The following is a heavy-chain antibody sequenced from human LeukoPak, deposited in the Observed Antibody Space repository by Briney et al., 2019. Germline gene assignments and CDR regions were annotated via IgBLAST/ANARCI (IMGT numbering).Heavy chain of an antibody. CDR2: ISVYNGNT. Sequence: ASVKVSCRASGYTFTNFGLNWVRQAPGQRPEWMGWISVYNGNTNYAQKFQGRVTMTADTSTNTAYLVLRSLTSDDTAVYYCASGAGSDGRDWFDPWGQGTLVTVSS. CDR3: ASGAGSDGRDWFDP. J-gene: IGHJ5*02. D-gene: IGHD5-24*01. V-gene: IGHV1-18*01. CDR1: GYTFTNFG.